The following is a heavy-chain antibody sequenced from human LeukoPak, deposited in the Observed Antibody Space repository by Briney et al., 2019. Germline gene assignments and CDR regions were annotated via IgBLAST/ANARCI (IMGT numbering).Heavy chain of an antibody. CDR1: GFTFSSYS. CDR2: ISSSSSYI. V-gene: IGHV3-21*01. J-gene: IGHJ4*02. CDR3: ARDFGDLTFDY. Sequence: GESLRLSSAASGFTFSSYSMNWVRQAPGKGLEWVSSISSSSSYIYYADSVKGRFTISRDNAKNSLYLQMNSLRAEDTAVYYCARDFGDLTFDYWGQGTLVTVSS. D-gene: IGHD4-17*01.